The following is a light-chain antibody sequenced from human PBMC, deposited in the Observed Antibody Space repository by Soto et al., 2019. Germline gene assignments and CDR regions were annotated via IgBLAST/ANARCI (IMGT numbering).Light chain of an antibody. CDR3: QQLNTCPIT. CDR1: QGISSY. V-gene: IGKV1-9*01. J-gene: IGKJ5*01. Sequence: IQLTQSPSSLSAPVGDRVTITCRASQGISSYLAWYQQKPGKAPKLLIYGASTFEGGVTFRFSGSGSETDFTLIISSVQPEDFATYYCQQLNTCPITFGQGTRLEIK. CDR2: GAS.